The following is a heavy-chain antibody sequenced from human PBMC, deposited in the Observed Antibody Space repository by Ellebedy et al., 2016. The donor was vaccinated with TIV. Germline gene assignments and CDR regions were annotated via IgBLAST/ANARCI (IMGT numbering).Heavy chain of an antibody. D-gene: IGHD1-1*01. Sequence: GESLKISCAASGFPFSSFWMSWVRQAPGKGLEWVANTKEDGSEKYYVDSVRGRFTISRDNAKNSLYLQLNSLRAEDTAVYYCARDIPQRSNPARFDPWGQGTLVTVSS. CDR3: ARDIPQRSNPARFDP. CDR2: TKEDGSEK. CDR1: GFPFSSFW. J-gene: IGHJ5*02. V-gene: IGHV3-7*01.